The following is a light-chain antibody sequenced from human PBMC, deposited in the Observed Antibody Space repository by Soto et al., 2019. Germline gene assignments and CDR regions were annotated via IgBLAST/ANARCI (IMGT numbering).Light chain of an antibody. CDR2: AAS. J-gene: IGKJ4*01. Sequence: DIQMTQSPSSLSASVGDRVTITCRASQGIINYLAWYQQKPGKVPKLLIYAASTLQSGVPSRFSGSGSATDFTLTISSLQPEGVATYYCQKYNSAPLTFGGGTKVDIK. CDR1: QGIINY. V-gene: IGKV1-27*01. CDR3: QKYNSAPLT.